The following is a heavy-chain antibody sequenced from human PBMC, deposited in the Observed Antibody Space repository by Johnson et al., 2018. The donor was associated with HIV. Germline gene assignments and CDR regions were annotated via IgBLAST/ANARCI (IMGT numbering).Heavy chain of an antibody. J-gene: IGHJ3*02. CDR1: GFTFSSYW. D-gene: IGHD1-26*01. Sequence: VQLVESGGGVVQPGRSLRLSCAASGFTFSSYWMSWVRQAPGKGLEWVGRIKSKTDGGTTDYAAPVKGRFTISRDDSKNTLYLQMNSLKTEDTAVYYCTTDRTIIVGANRDDAFDIWGQGTMVTVSS. CDR3: TTDRTIIVGANRDDAFDI. CDR2: IKSKTDGGTT. V-gene: IGHV3-15*01.